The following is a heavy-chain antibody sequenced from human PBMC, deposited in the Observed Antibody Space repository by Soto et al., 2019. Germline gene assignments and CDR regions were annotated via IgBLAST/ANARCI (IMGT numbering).Heavy chain of an antibody. CDR2: IIPIFGTA. D-gene: IGHD2-2*02. CDR3: ARDRGYCSSTSCYRGPFDI. V-gene: IGHV1-69*13. J-gene: IGHJ3*02. Sequence: ASVKVSCKASGGTFSSYAISWVRQAPGQGLEWMGGIIPIFGTANYAQKFQGRVTITADESTSTAYMELSSLRSEDTAVYYCARDRGYCSSTSCYRGPFDIWGQGTMVTVSS. CDR1: GGTFSSYA.